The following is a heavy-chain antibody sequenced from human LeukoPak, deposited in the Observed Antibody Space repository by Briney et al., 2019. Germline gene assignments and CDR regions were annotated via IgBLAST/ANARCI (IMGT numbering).Heavy chain of an antibody. J-gene: IGHJ5*02. Sequence: ASVKVSCKASGYTFTSYGISWVRQAPGQGLEWMGWISAYNGNTNYAQKLQGRVTMTTDTSTSTAYMELRSLRSDDTAVYYCAGDTLSRITIFGVVMDWFDPWGQGTLVTVSS. D-gene: IGHD3-3*01. V-gene: IGHV1-18*01. CDR1: GYTFTSYG. CDR2: ISAYNGNT. CDR3: AGDTLSRITIFGVVMDWFDP.